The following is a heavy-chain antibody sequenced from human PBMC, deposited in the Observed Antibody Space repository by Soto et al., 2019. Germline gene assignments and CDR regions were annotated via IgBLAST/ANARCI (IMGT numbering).Heavy chain of an antibody. Sequence: PGWSLRLSCEASGFSFGSYSMNWVRQAPGKGLEWVSLISGRCTTTYYAHSVRGRSPVSRDNAKTSLSLEVNRLRDEDTAVYYCERLGYCSSATCKYYFYYYGMDVWGQGTTVTVSS. V-gene: IGHV3-48*02. J-gene: IGHJ6*02. CDR1: GFSFGSYS. CDR3: ERLGYCSSATCKYYFYYYGMDV. CDR2: ISGRCTTT. D-gene: IGHD2-2*01.